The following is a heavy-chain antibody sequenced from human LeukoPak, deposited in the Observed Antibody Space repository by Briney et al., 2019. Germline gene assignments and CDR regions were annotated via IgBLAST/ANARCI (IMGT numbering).Heavy chain of an antibody. CDR1: GFSFSSDW. CDR2: INQDGSDK. Sequence: GGSLRLSSAASGFSFSSDWMTWVRQTPGKGLEWVANINQDGSDKYYVDSVKGRFIISRDSAKNSLYLQMNSLSAEDTAVYYCAKGVLSGVDFIDYWGQGTLVTVSS. J-gene: IGHJ4*02. CDR3: AKGVLSGVDFIDY. D-gene: IGHD2-8*01. V-gene: IGHV3-7*01.